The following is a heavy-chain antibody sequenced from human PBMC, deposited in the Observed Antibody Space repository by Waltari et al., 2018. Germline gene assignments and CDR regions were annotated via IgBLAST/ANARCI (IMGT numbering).Heavy chain of an antibody. CDR3: ARIMIVVVIGAFDI. D-gene: IGHD3-22*01. Sequence: QVQLQESGPGLVKPSETLSLTCTVSGGSISSGYYWGWIRQPPGKGLEWIGSIYHSGSTYYNPSLKSRVTISVDTSKNQFSLKLSSVTAADTAVYYCARIMIVVVIGAFDIWGQGTMVTVSS. J-gene: IGHJ3*02. V-gene: IGHV4-38-2*02. CDR2: IYHSGST. CDR1: GGSISSGYY.